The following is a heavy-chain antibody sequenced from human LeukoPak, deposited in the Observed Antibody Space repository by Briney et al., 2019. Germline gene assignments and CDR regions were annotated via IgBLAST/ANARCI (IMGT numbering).Heavy chain of an antibody. CDR1: GASINSGIYY. V-gene: IGHV4-39*01. D-gene: IGHD3/OR15-3a*01. Sequence: KPSETLSLTCTVSGASINSGIYYWGWIRQPPEKGLSSIRTIYYSGNTCYNSSLKSRVTISVDTSKNQFSLKLNSVTAADTAVYYCSGLATYHFLPCYYRRYYFHYWGQGALVTVSS. J-gene: IGHJ4*02. CDR2: IYYSGNT. CDR3: SGLATYHFLPCYYRRYYFHY.